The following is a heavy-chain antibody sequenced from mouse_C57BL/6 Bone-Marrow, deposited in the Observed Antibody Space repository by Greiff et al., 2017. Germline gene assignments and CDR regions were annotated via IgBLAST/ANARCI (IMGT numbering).Heavy chain of an antibody. D-gene: IGHD1-1*01. CDR1: GYAFSSYW. J-gene: IGHJ2*01. V-gene: IGHV1-80*01. Sequence: QVQLQQSGAELVKPGASVKISCKASGYAFSSYWMNWVKQRPGKGLEWIGQIYPGDGDTNYNGKFKGKATLTAVKSSSTAYMQLSSLTSEDSAVYFCARERIYYYGSSYLDYWGQGTTLTVSS. CDR2: IYPGDGDT. CDR3: ARERIYYYGSSYLDY.